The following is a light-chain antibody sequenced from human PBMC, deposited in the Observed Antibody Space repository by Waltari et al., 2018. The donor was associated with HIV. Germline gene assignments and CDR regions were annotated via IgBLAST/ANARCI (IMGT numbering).Light chain of an antibody. CDR1: SSDVGKYNL. CDR3: CSYAGSYNVV. CDR2: EVT. J-gene: IGLJ2*01. V-gene: IGLV2-23*02. Sequence: QSALTQPDSGSGSPGQSIPISCSGTSSDVGKYNLVSWYQQDPGKAPKLMISEVTKRPSGVSNRFSGSKSGNTASLTISGLQAEDEADYYCCSYAGSYNVVLGGGTKLTVL.